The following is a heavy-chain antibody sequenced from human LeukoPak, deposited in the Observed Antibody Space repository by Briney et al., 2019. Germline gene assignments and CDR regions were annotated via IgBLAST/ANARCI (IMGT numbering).Heavy chain of an antibody. V-gene: IGHV4-39*01. CDR1: GGSISSSSYY. CDR3: ARHAAYRQWRGPLDY. D-gene: IGHD6-19*01. CDR2: IYYSGST. J-gene: IGHJ4*02. Sequence: KTSETLSLTCTVSGGSISSSSYYWGWIRQPPGKGLEWNGSIYYSGSTYYNPSLKSRVTISVDTSKNQFSLKLSSVTAADTAVYYCARHAAYRQWRGPLDYWGQGTLVTVSS.